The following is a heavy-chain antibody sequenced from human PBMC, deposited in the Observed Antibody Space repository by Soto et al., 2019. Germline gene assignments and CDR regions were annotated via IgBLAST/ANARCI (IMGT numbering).Heavy chain of an antibody. CDR2: TKEDGSEK. CDR3: ASNYGMDV. Sequence: PGGSLRLSCAASGFTFSNYAMTWVRQAPGKGLEWVANTKEDGSEKSYVDSVKGRFTISRDNAKNSLYLQMNSLRAEDTAVYYCASNYGMDVWGQGTTVTVSS. J-gene: IGHJ6*02. CDR1: GFTFSNYA. V-gene: IGHV3-7*01.